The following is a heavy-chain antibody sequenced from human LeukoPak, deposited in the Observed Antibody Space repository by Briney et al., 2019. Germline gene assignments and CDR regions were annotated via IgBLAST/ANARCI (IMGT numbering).Heavy chain of an antibody. V-gene: IGHV3-21*01. Sequence: GGSLRLSCAASGFTFSSYSMNWVRQAPGKGLEWVSSISSSSSYIYYADSVKGRFTISRDNAKNSLYLQMNSLRAEDTAVYYCARDPGASTTVTTKRYYMDVWCKGTTVTVSS. CDR2: ISSSSSYI. J-gene: IGHJ6*03. D-gene: IGHD4-17*01. CDR1: GFTFSSYS. CDR3: ARDPGASTTVTTKRYYMDV.